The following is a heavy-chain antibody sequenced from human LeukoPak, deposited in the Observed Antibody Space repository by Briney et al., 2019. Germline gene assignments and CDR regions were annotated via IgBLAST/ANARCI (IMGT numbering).Heavy chain of an antibody. J-gene: IGHJ4*02. D-gene: IGHD3-10*01. Sequence: PSETLSLTCTVSGGSFSNYFRGWIRQPPGRGLEWIGYVHNSGSTTYNPSLKSRGTIVLDTSRNQFSLRLSSVTAADTAVYYCARLLPRITMVRGVIDGGFFDYWGQGTLVTVSS. CDR1: GGSFSNYF. V-gene: IGHV4-59*08. CDR2: VHNSGST. CDR3: ARLLPRITMVRGVIDGGFFDY.